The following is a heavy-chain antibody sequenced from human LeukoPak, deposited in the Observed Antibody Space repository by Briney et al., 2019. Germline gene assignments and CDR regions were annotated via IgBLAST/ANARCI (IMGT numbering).Heavy chain of an antibody. J-gene: IGHJ3*02. Sequence: PSQTLSLTCTVSGGSISSGDYYWSWIRQPPGKGLEWIGYIYYSGSTYYNPSLKSRVTISVDTSKNQFSLKLSSVTAADTAVYYCARQLEPGYAFDIWGQGTMVTVSS. D-gene: IGHD1-1*01. V-gene: IGHV4-30-4*01. CDR3: ARQLEPGYAFDI. CDR1: GGSISSGDYY. CDR2: IYYSGST.